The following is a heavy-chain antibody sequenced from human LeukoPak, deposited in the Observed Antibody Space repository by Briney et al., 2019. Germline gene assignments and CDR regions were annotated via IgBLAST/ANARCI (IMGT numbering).Heavy chain of an antibody. CDR1: GFTFDDYG. CDR3: ARVGVSSSWYLTAHYYYYYYMDV. D-gene: IGHD6-13*01. CDR2: INWNGGST. J-gene: IGHJ6*03. V-gene: IGHV3-20*04. Sequence: GGSLRLSCAASGFTFDDYGMSWVRQAPGKGLEWVSGINWNGGSTGYADSVKGRFTISRDNAKNSLYLQMNGLRAEDTAVYYCARVGVSSSWYLTAHYYYYYYMDVWGKGTTVTVSS.